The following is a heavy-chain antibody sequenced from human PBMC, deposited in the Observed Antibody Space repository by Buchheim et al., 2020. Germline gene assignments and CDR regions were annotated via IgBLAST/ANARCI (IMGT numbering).Heavy chain of an antibody. CDR1: GASISSNDYY. D-gene: IGHD1-20*01. CDR3: AREMGYNYWGNFDS. V-gene: IGHV4-39*07. CDR2: VYHTGTT. J-gene: IGHJ4*02. Sequence: QLQLQESGPGLVKPSETLSLTCTVSGASISSNDYYWGWIRQPPGKGLEWIATVYHTGTTYYNPSLKSRLTISIDKSQNQFSLKLNSVTAADTAVYFCAREMGYNYWGNFDSWGQGTL.